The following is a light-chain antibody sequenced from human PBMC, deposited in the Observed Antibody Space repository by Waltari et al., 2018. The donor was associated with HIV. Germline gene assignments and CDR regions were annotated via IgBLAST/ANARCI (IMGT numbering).Light chain of an antibody. CDR3: ASWDDNLNSWV. CDR2: KNN. CDR1: DPNIGSNY. Sequence: QSVVTQPPSASGTPGQRVTLSCSGSDPNIGSNYVYWYQDLPGTAPKLLIYKNNQRSSGVPDRFSGSKSDTSASLAISGLRSEDEADYYCASWDDNLNSWVFGGGTKLTVL. V-gene: IGLV1-47*01. J-gene: IGLJ3*02.